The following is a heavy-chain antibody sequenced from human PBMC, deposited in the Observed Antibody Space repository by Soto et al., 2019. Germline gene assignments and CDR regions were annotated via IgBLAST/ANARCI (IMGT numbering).Heavy chain of an antibody. Sequence: ASVKVSCKASGYTFTGYYMHWVRQAPGQGLEWMGWINPNSGGTNYAQKFQGRVTMTRDTSISTAYMELSRLRSDDTAVYYCAREAGRDCSGGSCYLNWFDPWGQGTLVTVSS. V-gene: IGHV1-2*02. CDR1: GYTFTGYY. D-gene: IGHD2-15*01. J-gene: IGHJ5*02. CDR3: AREAGRDCSGGSCYLNWFDP. CDR2: INPNSGGT.